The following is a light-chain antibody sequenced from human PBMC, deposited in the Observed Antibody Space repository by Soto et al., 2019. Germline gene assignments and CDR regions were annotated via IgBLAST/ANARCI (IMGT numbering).Light chain of an antibody. V-gene: IGKV3-20*01. CDR1: QNIYINS. Sequence: EIVLTQSPDTLSLSPGERATLSCRASQNIYINSLAWYQQRPGQAPRLLIYGGCTRATAVPDRFSGSGSGTDFALTSSRLEPEDFAVYYGQQYGAPPLTCGPGTKVD. CDR3: QQYGAPPLT. CDR2: GGC. J-gene: IGKJ3*01.